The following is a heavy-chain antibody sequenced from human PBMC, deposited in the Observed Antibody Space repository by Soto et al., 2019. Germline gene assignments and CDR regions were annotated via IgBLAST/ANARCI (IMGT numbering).Heavy chain of an antibody. D-gene: IGHD3-22*01. J-gene: IGHJ4*02. CDR1: WVTVISNY. CDR2: IYSGGST. CDR3: AREDDTLDY. V-gene: IGHV3-53*01. Sequence: GGSLRLSCASSWVTVISNYMSWVRQAPGKGLEWVSVIYSGGSTYYADSVKGRFTISRDNSKNTLYLQMNSLRAEDTAVYYCAREDDTLDYWGRGTLVTVS.